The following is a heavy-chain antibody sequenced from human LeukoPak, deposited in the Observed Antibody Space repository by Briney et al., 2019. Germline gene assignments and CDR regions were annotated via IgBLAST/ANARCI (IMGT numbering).Heavy chain of an antibody. D-gene: IGHD5-18*01. J-gene: IGHJ4*02. Sequence: GGSLRLSCAASAFTFSRDDMAWVRQPPGKRPEWISSISGNGAGTHYIDSVRGRFIISRDNSKNTVYLQMNSLRAEDTAIYYCAREDSSMVLSLDYSGQGTLVTVSS. CDR3: AREDSSMVLSLDY. CDR1: AFTFSRDD. CDR2: ISGNGAGT. V-gene: IGHV3-23*01.